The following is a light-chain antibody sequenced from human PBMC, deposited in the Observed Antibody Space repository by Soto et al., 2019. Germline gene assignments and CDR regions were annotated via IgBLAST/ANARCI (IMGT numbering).Light chain of an antibody. CDR3: QQSFTTPFT. CDR1: QTIGTY. J-gene: IGKJ3*01. V-gene: IGKV1-39*01. Sequence: DIQMTQSPSSLSASVGDRVTITCRASQTIGTYLNWYQQTPGKAPKLLIYGASSLQSGVPSRFSGRGSGTDFTLTISSLQPEEFATYYCQQSFTTPFTFGPGTKVDIK. CDR2: GAS.